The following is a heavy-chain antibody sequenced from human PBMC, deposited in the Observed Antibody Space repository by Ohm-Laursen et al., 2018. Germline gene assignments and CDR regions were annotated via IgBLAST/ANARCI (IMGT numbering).Heavy chain of an antibody. D-gene: IGHD6-19*01. CDR3: AKGRSKAVAGADYGMDV. CDR1: GFTFSNFW. J-gene: IGHJ6*02. CDR2: IKQDGTEK. Sequence: SLRLSCAASGFTFSNFWMSWVRQAPGKGLEWVASIKQDGTEKHYVESMQGRFTISRDNAKNSVYLQMNSLRAEDTAVYYCAKGRSKAVAGADYGMDVWGQGTTVTVSS. V-gene: IGHV3-7*03.